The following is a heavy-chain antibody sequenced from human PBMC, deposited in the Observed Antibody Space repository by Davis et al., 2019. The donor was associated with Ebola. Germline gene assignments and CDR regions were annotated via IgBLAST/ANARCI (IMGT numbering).Heavy chain of an antibody. J-gene: IGHJ6*04. CDR1: GFTFSSYW. V-gene: IGHV3-7*01. Sequence: PGGSLRLSCAASGFTFSSYWMSWVRQAPGKGLEWVANIKQDGSEKYYVDSVKGRFTISRDNAKNSLYLQMNSLRAEDTAVYYCARTDGLLSPLLDYYGMDVWGKGTTVTVSS. CDR2: IKQDGSEK. D-gene: IGHD3-9*01. CDR3: ARTDGLLSPLLDYYGMDV.